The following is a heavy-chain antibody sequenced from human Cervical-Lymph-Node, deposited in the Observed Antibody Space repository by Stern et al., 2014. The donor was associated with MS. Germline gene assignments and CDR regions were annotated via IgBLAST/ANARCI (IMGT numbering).Heavy chain of an antibody. CDR2: IYPGDSDT. D-gene: IGHD1/OR15-1a*01. V-gene: IGHV5-51*01. CDR3: VRQAPEQTLDY. J-gene: IGHJ4*02. CDR1: GYSFTSYW. Sequence: EVQLVQSGAEVKQPGDSLKISCKASGYSFTSYWLGWVRQMPGKGLEWMGIIYPGDSDTRYSLSFQGQVTSSADRSISTAYLQWSSLKAADTAMYYCVRQAPEQTLDYWGQGTLVTVSS.